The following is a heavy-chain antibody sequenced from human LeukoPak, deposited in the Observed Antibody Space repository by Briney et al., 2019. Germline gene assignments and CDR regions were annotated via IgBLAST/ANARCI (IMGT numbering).Heavy chain of an antibody. Sequence: KPGGSLRLSCAASGFTISDYYMSWIRQPPGKGLEWLSYINIGGTNTHYADSVKGRFTISRDNAKKSLYLEMNNLRAEDTAVYYCATDGAGFDTWGQGVLVTVSS. CDR3: ATDGAGFDT. CDR1: GFTISDYY. V-gene: IGHV3-11*01. CDR2: INIGGTNT. J-gene: IGHJ5*02.